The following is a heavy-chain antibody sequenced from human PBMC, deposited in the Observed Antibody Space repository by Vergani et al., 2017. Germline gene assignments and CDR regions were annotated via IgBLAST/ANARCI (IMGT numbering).Heavy chain of an antibody. V-gene: IGHV3-23*01. CDR3: AKDNFPSYNDSSGYCDY. J-gene: IGHJ4*02. CDR2: ISGSGGFT. CDR1: GFTFTNCA. D-gene: IGHD3-22*01. Sequence: EVQLLESGGNLVQPGGSLRPSCAASGFTFTNCAMTWVRQAPGEGLEWVSGISGSGGFTYYADSVKGRFTISRDNSKNTMFLQMNNLRAEDTAVYYCAKDNFPSYNDSSGYCDYWGQGTLVTVSS.